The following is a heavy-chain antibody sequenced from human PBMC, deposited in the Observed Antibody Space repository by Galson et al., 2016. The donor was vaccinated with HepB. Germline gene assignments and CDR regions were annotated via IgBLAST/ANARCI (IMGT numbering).Heavy chain of an antibody. J-gene: IGHJ4*02. CDR2: INTGNGNT. D-gene: IGHD4-17*01. V-gene: IGHV1-3*04. CDR3: ARDSDSDFGDYISDY. Sequence: SVKVSCKASGYTFTSYAIHWVRQAPGQRLEWVGWINTGNGNTKESQKFQDRVTITRDTSASTAYMELSSLRSEDTAVYYCARDSDSDFGDYISDYWGQGTLVTVSS. CDR1: GYTFTSYA.